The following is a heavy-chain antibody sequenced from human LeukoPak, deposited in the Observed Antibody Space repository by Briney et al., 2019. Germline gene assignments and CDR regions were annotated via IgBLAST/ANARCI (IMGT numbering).Heavy chain of an antibody. CDR1: GGTFSSYA. J-gene: IGHJ4*02. CDR3: ARELNLLNYYDSSGFDY. CDR2: IIPIFGTA. Sequence: SVKVSCKASGGTFSSYAISWVRQAPGQGLEWMGGIIPIFGTANYAQKFQGRVTITADESTSTAYMELSSLRSEDTAVYYCARELNLLNYYDSSGFDYWGQGTLVTVSS. D-gene: IGHD3-22*01. V-gene: IGHV1-69*13.